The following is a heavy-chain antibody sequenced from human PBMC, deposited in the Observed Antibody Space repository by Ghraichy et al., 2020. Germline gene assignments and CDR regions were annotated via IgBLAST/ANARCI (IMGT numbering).Heavy chain of an antibody. CDR2: INPNSGGT. CDR1: GYTFTGYY. D-gene: IGHD3-3*01. CDR3: ARVAIFGVVIEGWFDP. J-gene: IGHJ5*02. V-gene: IGHV1-2*02. Sequence: ASVKVSCKASGYTFTGYYMHWVRQAPGQGLEWMGWINPNSGGTNYAQKFQGRVTMTRDTSISTAYMELSRLRSDDTAVYYCARVAIFGVVIEGWFDPWGQETLVTVSS.